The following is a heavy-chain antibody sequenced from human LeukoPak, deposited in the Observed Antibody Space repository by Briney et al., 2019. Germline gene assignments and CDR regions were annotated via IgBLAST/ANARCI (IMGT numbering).Heavy chain of an antibody. V-gene: IGHV4-59*01. J-gene: IGHJ5*02. D-gene: IGHD2-21*02. CDR1: GGSISTYY. CDR3: ARAPSRWGHSNWFDP. Sequence: PSETLSLTCTVSGGSISTYYWSWIRQPPGKGLEWIGYIYYSGSTNYNPSLKSRVTISVDTSKNQFSLKLSSVTAADTAVYYCARAPSRWGHSNWFDPWGRGTLVTVSS. CDR2: IYYSGST.